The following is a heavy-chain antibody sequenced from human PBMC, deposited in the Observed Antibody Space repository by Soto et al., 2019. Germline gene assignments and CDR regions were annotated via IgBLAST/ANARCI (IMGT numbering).Heavy chain of an antibody. CDR2: ISGSGDSA. J-gene: IGHJ6*02. Sequence: EVHLLESGGGLVQPGGSLRLSCAASGFTFSSYAMSWVRQAPGKGLEWVSGISGSGDSAYYADSVKGRFTISRDNSKNTLYLQMNSLRADDTAVYYCAKDRERYLSVSYVLIGYYGMDVWGQGTTVTVSS. V-gene: IGHV3-23*01. D-gene: IGHD3-10*01. CDR3: AKDRERYLSVSYVLIGYYGMDV. CDR1: GFTFSSYA.